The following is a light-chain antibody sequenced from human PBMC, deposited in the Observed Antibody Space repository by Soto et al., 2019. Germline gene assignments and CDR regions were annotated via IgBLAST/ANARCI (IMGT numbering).Light chain of an antibody. Sequence: EIVMTQSPATLSVSPGERATLSCRASQSVSSNLAWYQQKPGQAPRLLIYGASTRATGIPARFSGSGSGTQFTLSISSLQSEDFAVYYCQNYNSWPPWTVGQGTKVDIK. J-gene: IGKJ1*01. CDR1: QSVSSN. CDR2: GAS. V-gene: IGKV3-15*01. CDR3: QNYNSWPPWT.